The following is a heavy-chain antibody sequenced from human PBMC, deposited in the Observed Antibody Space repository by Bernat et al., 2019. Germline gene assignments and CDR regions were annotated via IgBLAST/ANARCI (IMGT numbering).Heavy chain of an antibody. Sequence: QVTLKESGPVLVKPTETLTLTCTVSGFSLSNARMGVSWIRQPPGKALEWLAHIFSNDEKSYTTSLKSRLTISKYTSKSQVVLTMTNMDPVDTATYYCARANSYGYSRYFDYWGQGTLVTVSS. J-gene: IGHJ4*02. CDR3: ARANSYGYSRYFDY. CDR1: GFSLSNARMG. V-gene: IGHV2-26*01. D-gene: IGHD5-18*01. CDR2: IFSNDEK.